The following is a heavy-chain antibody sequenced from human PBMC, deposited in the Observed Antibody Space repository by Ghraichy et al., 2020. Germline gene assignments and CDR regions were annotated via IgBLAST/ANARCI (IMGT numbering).Heavy chain of an antibody. D-gene: IGHD5-18*01. CDR1: GFTFSSYG. V-gene: IGHV3-33*01. CDR2: IWYDGSNK. Sequence: GGSLRLSCAASGFTFSSYGMHWVRQAPGKGLEWVAVIWYDGSNKYYADSVKGRFTISRDNSKNTLYLQMNSLRAEDTAVYYCARATPAMAYYFDYWGQGTLVTVSS. J-gene: IGHJ4*02. CDR3: ARATPAMAYYFDY.